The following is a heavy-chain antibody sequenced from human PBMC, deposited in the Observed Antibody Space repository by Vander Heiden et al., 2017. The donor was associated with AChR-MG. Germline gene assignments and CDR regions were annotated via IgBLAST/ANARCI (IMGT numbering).Heavy chain of an antibody. CDR2: IYYSGST. V-gene: IGHV4-39*01. D-gene: IGHD1-26*01. CDR1: GGSISSSSYY. CDR3: ASSIVGATRPYWYFDL. J-gene: IGHJ2*01. Sequence: QLQLQESGPGLVKPSETLSLTCTVSGGSISSSSYYWGWISQPPGKGLEWIGSIYYSGSTYYNPSLKSRVTISVDTSKNQFSLKLSSVTAADTAVYYCASSIVGATRPYWYFDLWGRGTLVTVSS.